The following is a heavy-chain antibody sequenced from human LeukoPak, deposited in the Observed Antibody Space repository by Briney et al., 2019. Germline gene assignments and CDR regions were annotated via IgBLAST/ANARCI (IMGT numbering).Heavy chain of an antibody. Sequence: GGSLRLSCAASGFTVSSNYMSWVRQASGKGLEWVSSISSSSSYIYYADSVKGRFTISRDNAKNSLYLQMNSLRAEDTAVYYCAIRGSPMVRNYWGQGTLVTVSS. CDR1: GFTVSSNY. D-gene: IGHD3-10*01. J-gene: IGHJ4*02. CDR2: ISSSSSYI. CDR3: AIRGSPMVRNY. V-gene: IGHV3-21*01.